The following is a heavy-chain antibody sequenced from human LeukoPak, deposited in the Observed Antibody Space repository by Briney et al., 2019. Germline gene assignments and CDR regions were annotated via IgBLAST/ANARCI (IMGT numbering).Heavy chain of an antibody. D-gene: IGHD2-2*01. CDR1: GGSFSGYY. CDR3: ARGPDIVVVPAASTPASYYFDY. Sequence: QPSETLSLTCAVYGGSFSGYYWSWIRQPPGKGLEWIGEINHSGSTDYNPSLKSRVTISVDTSKNQFSLKLSSVTAADTAVYYCARGPDIVVVPAASTPASYYFDYWGQGTLVTVSS. J-gene: IGHJ4*02. CDR2: INHSGST. V-gene: IGHV4-34*01.